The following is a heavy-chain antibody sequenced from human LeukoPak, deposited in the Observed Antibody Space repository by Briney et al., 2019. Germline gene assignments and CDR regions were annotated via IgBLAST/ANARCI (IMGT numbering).Heavy chain of an antibody. V-gene: IGHV1-2*06. J-gene: IGHJ4*02. CDR3: ARDPPNYYDSSGYSNVFDY. CDR1: GYTFTGYY. CDR2: INPNSGGT. D-gene: IGHD3-22*01. Sequence: ASVKVSCKASGYTFTGYYMHWVRQAPGQGLEWMGRINPNSGGTNYAQKFQGRVTMTRDTSISTAYMELRSLRSDDTAVYYCARDPPNYYDSSGYSNVFDYWGQGTLVTVSS.